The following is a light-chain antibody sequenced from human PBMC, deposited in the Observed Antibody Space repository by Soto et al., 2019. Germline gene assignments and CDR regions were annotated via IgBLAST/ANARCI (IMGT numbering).Light chain of an antibody. CDR3: SSYTSSSTWV. Sequence: QSVLSHPASVSWSPGHSITISCTGTSSDVGGYNYVSWYQQHPGKAPKLMIYEVSNRPSGVSNRFSGSKSGNTASLTISGLQAEDEADYYCSSYTSSSTWVFGGGTKVTAL. CDR2: EVS. CDR1: SSDVGGYNY. V-gene: IGLV2-14*01. J-gene: IGLJ3*02.